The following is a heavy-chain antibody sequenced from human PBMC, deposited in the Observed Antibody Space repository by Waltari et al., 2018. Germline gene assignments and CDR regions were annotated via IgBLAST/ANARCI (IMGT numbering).Heavy chain of an antibody. CDR2: IYYRGST. CDR1: GGSISSYY. J-gene: IGHJ4*02. CDR3: ASLGGSSWGNDY. D-gene: IGHD6-13*01. V-gene: IGHV4-59*01. Sequence: QVQLQESGPGLVKPSETLSLTCTVSGGSISSYYWSWIRQPPGKGLEWIGYIYYRGSTNFNPSPKGRVTISVDTAKNQFSLKLSSVTAADTAVYYCASLGGSSWGNDYWGQGTLVTVSS.